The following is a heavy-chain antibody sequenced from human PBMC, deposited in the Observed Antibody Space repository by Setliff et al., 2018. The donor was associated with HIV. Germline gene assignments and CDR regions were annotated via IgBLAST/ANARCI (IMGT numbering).Heavy chain of an antibody. CDR3: AKDPTQDSYGDYYWYFDL. D-gene: IGHD4-17*01. V-gene: IGHV3-23*01. Sequence: GESLKISCAASGFTFNTYAMNWVRQAPGKGLEWVSGISAGGGNTYYGDSVKGRLTISRDNSKNTLYLQMNSRRAEDTAVYYCAKDPTQDSYGDYYWYFDLWGRGTLVTVSS. CDR2: ISAGGGNT. CDR1: GFTFNTYA. J-gene: IGHJ2*01.